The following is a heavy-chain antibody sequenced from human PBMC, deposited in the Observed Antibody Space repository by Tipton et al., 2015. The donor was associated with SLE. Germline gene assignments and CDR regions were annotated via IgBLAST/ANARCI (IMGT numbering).Heavy chain of an antibody. D-gene: IGHD4-17*01. CDR3: ARSYGEGDFDY. V-gene: IGHV4-34*01. CDR1: GGSFSGYY. J-gene: IGHJ4*02. Sequence: TLSLTCAVCGGSFSGYYWSWIRQPPGKGLEWIGEINHSGSTNYNPSLKSRVTISVDTSKNQFSLKLSSVTAADTAVYYCARSYGEGDFDYWGQGTLATVSS. CDR2: INHSGST.